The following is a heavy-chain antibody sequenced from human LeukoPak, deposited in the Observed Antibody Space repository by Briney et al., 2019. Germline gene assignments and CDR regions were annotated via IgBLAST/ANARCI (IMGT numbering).Heavy chain of an antibody. Sequence: GASVKVSCKASGYTFTSYYMHWVRHAPVPGLEWMGIINPSGGSTSYAQKFQGRVTMTRDTSTSTVYMELSSLRSEDTAVYYCARASGGVFGVVGGVDYWGQGTLVTVSS. J-gene: IGHJ4*02. D-gene: IGHD3-3*01. CDR3: ARASGGVFGVVGGVDY. CDR2: INPSGGST. V-gene: IGHV1-46*01. CDR1: GYTFTSYY.